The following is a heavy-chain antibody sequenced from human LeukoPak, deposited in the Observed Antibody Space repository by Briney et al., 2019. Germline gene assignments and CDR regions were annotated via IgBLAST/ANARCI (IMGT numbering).Heavy chain of an antibody. CDR2: INPNSGGT. CDR1: GYTFTGYY. CDR3: ARETAAPVSWFDP. J-gene: IGHJ5*02. Sequence: GVSVKVSCKASGYTFTGYYMHWVRQAPGQGLEWMGRINPNSGGTNYAQKFQGRVTMTRDTSISTAYMELSRLRSDDTAVYYCARETAAPVSWFDPWGQGTLVTVSS. V-gene: IGHV1-2*06. D-gene: IGHD6-6*01.